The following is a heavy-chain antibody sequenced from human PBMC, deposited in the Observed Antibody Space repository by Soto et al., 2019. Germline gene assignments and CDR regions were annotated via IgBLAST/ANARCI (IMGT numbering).Heavy chain of an antibody. CDR2: NYHSGST. J-gene: IGHJ6*02. V-gene: IGHV4-4*02. Sequence: QVQLRESGPGLVKPSGTLSLTCAVSGGSISSSHWWNWVRQSPGKGLEWIGENYHSGSTNYNLSRKMRIPMSLDKSKNQFTLRLNSVTAADTATYFSARFPFGDNFDYYGRVVWGQGTTVTVSS. CDR3: ARFPFGDNFDYYGRVV. CDR1: GGSISSSHW. D-gene: IGHD3-10*01.